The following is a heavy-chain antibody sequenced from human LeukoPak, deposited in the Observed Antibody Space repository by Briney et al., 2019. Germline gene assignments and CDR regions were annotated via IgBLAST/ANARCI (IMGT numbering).Heavy chain of an antibody. Sequence: SETLSLTCTASGGSISSSSYYWGWIRQPPGKGLEWIGSIYYSGSTYYNPSLKSRVTISVDTSKNQFSLKLSSVTAADTAVYYCARRSLAARPFDYWGQGTLVTVSS. V-gene: IGHV4-39*01. J-gene: IGHJ4*02. CDR2: IYYSGST. CDR1: GGSISSSSYY. D-gene: IGHD6-6*01. CDR3: ARRSLAARPFDY.